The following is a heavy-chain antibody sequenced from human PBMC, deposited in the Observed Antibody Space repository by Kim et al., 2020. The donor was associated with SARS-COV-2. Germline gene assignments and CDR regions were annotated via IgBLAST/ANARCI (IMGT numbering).Heavy chain of an antibody. CDR2: ITPSGST. CDR1: GGSFRGYY. Sequence: SETLSLTCAVYGGSFRGYYWTWIRQSPGKGLEWIGEITPSGSTNYNPSLKSRVAISLDTSKNQFSLNLRSVTVADGAMYYCASTSGDWRFFDYWGRGTLV. D-gene: IGHD2-21*01. J-gene: IGHJ4*02. CDR3: ASTSGDWRFFDY. V-gene: IGHV4-34*01.